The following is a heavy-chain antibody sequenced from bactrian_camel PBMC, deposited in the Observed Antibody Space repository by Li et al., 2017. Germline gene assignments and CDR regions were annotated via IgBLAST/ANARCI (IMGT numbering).Heavy chain of an antibody. CDR3: LASRYGGSCQRSGPNQT. Sequence: HVQLVESGGGSVQAGGSLRLSCVVSGYSVRAKCMGWFRQAPGKGLEWVSGIVSGGGRTHYADSMQGRFTISKDNAKNTLYLQMNSLKPEDTAVYYCLASRYGGSCQRSGPNQTWGQGTQVTVS. D-gene: IGHD6*01. CDR1: GYSVRAKC. J-gene: IGHJ6*01. V-gene: IGHV3S26*01. CDR2: IVSGGGRT.